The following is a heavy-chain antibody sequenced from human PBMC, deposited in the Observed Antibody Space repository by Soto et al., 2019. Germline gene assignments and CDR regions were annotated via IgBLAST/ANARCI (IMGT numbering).Heavy chain of an antibody. Sequence: PGGALRLSCSASEFTFSSYAMSWLRPAPGKGLERVSIISESGGSTYYAADSMKGRLTISRDNTKNTQYLQKNSIRAEDTAMNYCERDQGERRIKFRFLEWSNPYYYYGIDVWGQGTTVTVSS. J-gene: IGHJ6*02. D-gene: IGHD3-3*01. V-gene: IGHV3-23*01. CDR1: EFTFSSYA. CDR2: ISESGGST. CDR3: ERDQGERRIKFRFLEWSNPYYYYGIDV.